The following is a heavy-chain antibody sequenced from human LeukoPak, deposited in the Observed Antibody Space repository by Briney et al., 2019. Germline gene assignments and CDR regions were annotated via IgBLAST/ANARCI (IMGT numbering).Heavy chain of an antibody. CDR3: ATYITIFGVVTPPVNWFDP. J-gene: IGHJ5*02. CDR2: FDPEDGET. V-gene: IGHV1-24*01. D-gene: IGHD3-3*01. CDR1: GYTLTELS. Sequence: ASVNVSCKVSGYTLTELSMHWVRQAPGKGLEWMGGFDPEDGETIYAQKFQGRVTMTEDTSTDTAYMELSSLRSEDTAVYYCATYITIFGVVTPPVNWFDPWGQGTLVTVSS.